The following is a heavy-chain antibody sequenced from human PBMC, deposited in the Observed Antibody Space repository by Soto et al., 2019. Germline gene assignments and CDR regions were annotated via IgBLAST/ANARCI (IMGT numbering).Heavy chain of an antibody. CDR3: AKDLYGTYPDYFDY. V-gene: IGHV3-23*01. J-gene: IGHJ4*02. CDR2: IRSSDGTP. D-gene: IGHD3-16*01. CDR1: GFTFSTYA. Sequence: GGSLRLSCAASGFTFSTYAMTWVRQAPGKGLEWVSSIRSSDGTPYYADSVKGRFTISRDNAESTLYLQMNSLRAEDTAVYYCAKDLYGTYPDYFDYWGQGTLVTVSS.